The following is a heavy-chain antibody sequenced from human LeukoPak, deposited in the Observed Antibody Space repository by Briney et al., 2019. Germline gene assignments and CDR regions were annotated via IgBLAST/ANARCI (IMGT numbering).Heavy chain of an antibody. Sequence: GGSLRLSCAASGFTFSNYGMNWVRQAPGKGLEWVSYISSSGSTIYYADSVKGRFTISRDNAKNSLYLQMNSLRAEDTAVYYCASLDRGYYYSFDYWGQGTLVTVSS. J-gene: IGHJ4*02. V-gene: IGHV3-48*04. CDR3: ASLDRGYYYSFDY. D-gene: IGHD2/OR15-2a*01. CDR2: ISSSGSTI. CDR1: GFTFSNYG.